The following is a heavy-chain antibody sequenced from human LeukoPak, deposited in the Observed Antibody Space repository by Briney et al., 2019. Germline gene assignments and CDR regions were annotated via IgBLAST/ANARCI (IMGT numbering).Heavy chain of an antibody. J-gene: IGHJ6*02. D-gene: IGHD3-3*01. V-gene: IGHV1-8*01. Sequence: ASVRVSCKASGYTFTSYDINWVRQATGQGLEWMGWVKPNSGKTGYAQKFQGRVTTTRNTSISTAYMELSSLRSEDTAVYYCARGRSYDFWSGPIPPYGMDVWGQGTTVTVSS. CDR2: VKPNSGKT. CDR1: GYTFTSYD. CDR3: ARGRSYDFWSGPIPPYGMDV.